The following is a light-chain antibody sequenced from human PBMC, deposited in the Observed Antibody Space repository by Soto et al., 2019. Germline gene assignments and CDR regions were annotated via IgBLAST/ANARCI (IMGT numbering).Light chain of an antibody. V-gene: IGLV2-23*02. CDR1: SSDVGSYNL. CDR2: EVS. Sequence: QSVLTQPASVSGSPGQSITISCTGTSSDVGSYNLVSWYQQHPGKAPKLMIYEVSKRPSGVSNRFSGSKSGNTASLTISGLQAEDVSDYYCCPYAGSISFLSVFVTGPIVTVL. J-gene: IGLJ1*01. CDR3: CPYAGSISFLSV.